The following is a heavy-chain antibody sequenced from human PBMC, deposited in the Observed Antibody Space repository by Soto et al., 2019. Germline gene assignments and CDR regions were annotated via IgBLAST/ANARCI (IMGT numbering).Heavy chain of an antibody. J-gene: IGHJ4*02. CDR2: IYYSGST. D-gene: IGHD3-22*01. Sequence: SETLSLTCTVSGGSISSYYWSWIRQPPGKGLEWIGYIYYSGSTNYNPSLKSRVTISVDTSKNQFSLKVSSVTAADTAVYYCARANYFDSSGPFDYWGPGTLVTVSS. CDR1: GGSISSYY. CDR3: ARANYFDSSGPFDY. V-gene: IGHV4-59*12.